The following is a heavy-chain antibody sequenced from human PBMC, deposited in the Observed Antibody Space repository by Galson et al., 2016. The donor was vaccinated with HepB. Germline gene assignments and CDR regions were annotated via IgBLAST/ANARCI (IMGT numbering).Heavy chain of an antibody. CDR3: AKANIIMVTLGIYLDT. V-gene: IGHV3-23*01. Sequence: SLRLSCAASGFTLNIYTMYWVRQAPGKGLEWVAGVSGHAGSTYYADSVKGRFAISRDNSKNTLFLQMNGLRADDTAVYYCAKANIIMVTLGIYLDTWGPGTLVTVSS. CDR1: GFTLNIYT. CDR2: VSGHAGST. D-gene: IGHD2/OR15-2a*01. J-gene: IGHJ5*02.